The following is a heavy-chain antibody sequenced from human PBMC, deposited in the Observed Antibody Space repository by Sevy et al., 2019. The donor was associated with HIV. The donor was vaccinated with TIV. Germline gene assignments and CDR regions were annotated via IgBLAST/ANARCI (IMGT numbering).Heavy chain of an antibody. CDR1: GFIFSNYA. D-gene: IGHD3-9*01. CDR3: VKDRIETILWSKGDCFDP. J-gene: IGHJ5*02. V-gene: IGHV3-64D*06. Sequence: GGSLRLSCSASGFIFSNYAMHWVRQAPGKGLEYVSGLSSHNAGSTYYADSVNGRFTISRDNSKNTLYLQMTSLRTEDTAVYYCVKDRIETILWSKGDCFDPWGQGTLVTVSS. CDR2: LSSHNAGST.